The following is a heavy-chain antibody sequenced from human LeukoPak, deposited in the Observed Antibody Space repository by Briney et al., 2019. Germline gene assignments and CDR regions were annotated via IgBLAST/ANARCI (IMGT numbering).Heavy chain of an antibody. CDR1: GYSISSGYY. CDR2: IDHSGST. CDR3: ARSLGGYSSSWYLDY. V-gene: IGHV4-38-2*02. J-gene: IGHJ4*02. D-gene: IGHD6-13*01. Sequence: PSETLSLTCTVSGYSISSGYYWGWIRQPPGKGLEWTGSIDHSGSTYYNPSLKSRITISVDKSKNQFSLKLSSVTAADTAVYYCARSLGGYSSSWYLDYWGQGTLVTVSS.